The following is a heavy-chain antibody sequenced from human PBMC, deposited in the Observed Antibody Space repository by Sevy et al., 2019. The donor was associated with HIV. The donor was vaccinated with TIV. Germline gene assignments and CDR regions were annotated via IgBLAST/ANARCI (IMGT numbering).Heavy chain of an antibody. V-gene: IGHV1-58*01. CDR3: AADRGRGASSDYRSGFYYHGMDV. Sequence: ASVKVSCKASGFTLKSSAVQWVRQARGQRLEWIGWIVVGSGNTKYAQKFQQRVTITRDMSTDTAYMELGSLTSGDTAVYYCAADRGRGASSDYRSGFYYHGMDVWGQGTTVTVSS. CDR2: IVVGSGNT. J-gene: IGHJ6*02. CDR1: GFTLKSSA. D-gene: IGHD4-4*01.